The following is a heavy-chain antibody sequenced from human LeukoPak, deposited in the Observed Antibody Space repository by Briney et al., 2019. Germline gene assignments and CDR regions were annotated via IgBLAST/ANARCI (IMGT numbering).Heavy chain of an antibody. Sequence: SETLSLTCTVSGGSISSSNYYWGWIRQPPGKGLEWIGNIYYSGSTYYNPSLKSRVTISVDTSKNQFSLKLSSVTAADTAVYYCAAGEGGIAAAGTDYWGQGTLVTVSS. CDR1: GGSISSSNYY. CDR2: IYYSGST. V-gene: IGHV4-39*07. D-gene: IGHD6-13*01. CDR3: AAGEGGIAAAGTDY. J-gene: IGHJ4*02.